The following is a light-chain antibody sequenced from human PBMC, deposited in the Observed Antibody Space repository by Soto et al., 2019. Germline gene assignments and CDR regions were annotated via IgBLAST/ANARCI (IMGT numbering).Light chain of an antibody. J-gene: IGKJ1*01. CDR3: HQYYSAPWT. CDR2: WAS. CDR1: QSVLHSSNDKNF. V-gene: IGKV4-1*01. Sequence: DIVMTQSPDSLAVSLGERATINCKSSQSVLHSSNDKNFLTWYQQKPGQPPKLLIYWASTRESGVPDRFSGSGSGTDFTLTISSPQAEDVAVYYCHQYYSAPWTFGQGTKVEIK.